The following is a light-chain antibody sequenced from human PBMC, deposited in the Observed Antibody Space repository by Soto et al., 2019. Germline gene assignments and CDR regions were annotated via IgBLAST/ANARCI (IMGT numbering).Light chain of an antibody. CDR2: GAF. V-gene: IGKV3-11*01. CDR1: PSVTNY. J-gene: IGKJ3*01. CDR3: QQRSNWPPFT. Sequence: EIVLTQSPATLSLSPGERATLSCRASPSVTNYLAWYQQKPGQAPRLLIYGAFNRATGIPARFSGSGSGTDFTLTISSLEPEDFAVYYCQQRSNWPPFTFGPGTKVDIK.